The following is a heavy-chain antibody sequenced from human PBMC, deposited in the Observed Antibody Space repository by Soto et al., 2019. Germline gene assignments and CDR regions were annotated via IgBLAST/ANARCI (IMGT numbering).Heavy chain of an antibody. J-gene: IGHJ4*02. CDR2: IRSDGTAT. Sequence: EMQLVESGGGLVQPGGSLRLSCVASGFTFSNYWMHWVRQDPGMGLVWVSSIRSDGTATQYADSVNGRFTVSRDNTKNTLYLQMTSLRAEDTAVSYCAKDLSWGQCDYWGQGTLVTVSS. D-gene: IGHD3-16*01. V-gene: IGHV3-74*01. CDR1: GFTFSNYW. CDR3: AKDLSWGQCDY.